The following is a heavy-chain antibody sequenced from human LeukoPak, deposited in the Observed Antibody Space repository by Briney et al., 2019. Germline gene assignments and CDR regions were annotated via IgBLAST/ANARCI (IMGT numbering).Heavy chain of an antibody. J-gene: IGHJ5*02. CDR2: INSDGSST. D-gene: IGHD2-21*01. Sequence: GGSLRLSCAASGFTLSSYWMHWVRQAPGKGLVWVSRINSDGSSTTYADSVKGRFTISRDNAKNTLYLQMNSLRAEDTAVYYCARDGVEFYNWFDPWGQGTLVTVSS. CDR1: GFTLSSYW. V-gene: IGHV3-74*01. CDR3: ARDGVEFYNWFDP.